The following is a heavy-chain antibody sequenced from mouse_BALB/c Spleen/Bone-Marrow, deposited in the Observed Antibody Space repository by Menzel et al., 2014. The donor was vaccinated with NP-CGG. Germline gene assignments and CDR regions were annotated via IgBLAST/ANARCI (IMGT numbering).Heavy chain of an antibody. V-gene: IGHV1-80*01. CDR1: GYVFSTSW. Sequence: VVESGASVKISCKASGYVFSTSWMNWVKQRPGQGLEWIGRIYPGDGDANYNGNFKGKATLTADKSSSTAYMQLNSLTSVDSAVYFCVRGAHPWGQGTLVTVSA. CDR2: IYPGDGDA. J-gene: IGHJ3*01. CDR3: VRGAHP.